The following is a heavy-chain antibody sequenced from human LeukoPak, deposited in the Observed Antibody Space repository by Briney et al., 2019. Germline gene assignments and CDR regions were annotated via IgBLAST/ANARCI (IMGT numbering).Heavy chain of an antibody. J-gene: IGHJ4*02. CDR2: IYSGGST. D-gene: IGHD6-13*01. Sequence: GESLRLSCAASGFTVSSNYMSWVRQAPGKGLEWVSVIYSGGSTYYADSVKGRFTISRDNSKNTLYLQMNSLRAEDTAVYYCARYSSSWYSYFDYWGQGTLVTVSS. CDR3: ARYSSSWYSYFDY. CDR1: GFTVSSNY. V-gene: IGHV3-53*01.